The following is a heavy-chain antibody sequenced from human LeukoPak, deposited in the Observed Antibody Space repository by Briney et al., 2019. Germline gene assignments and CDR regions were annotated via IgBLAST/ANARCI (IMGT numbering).Heavy chain of an antibody. D-gene: IGHD4-17*01. CDR3: ATSVYGDCAPIFDY. J-gene: IGHJ4*02. CDR1: GFTFSSYW. V-gene: IGHV3-7*03. Sequence: GGSLRLSCAASGFTFSSYWMSWVRQAPGKGLELVANIKQDGSEKYYVDSVKGRFTISRDNAKNSLYLQMNSLIAEDTAVYYCATSVYGDCAPIFDYWGQGTLVTVSS. CDR2: IKQDGSEK.